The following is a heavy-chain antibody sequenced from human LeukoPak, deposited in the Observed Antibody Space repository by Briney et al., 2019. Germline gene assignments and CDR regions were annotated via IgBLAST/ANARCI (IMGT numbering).Heavy chain of an antibody. CDR2: INHSGST. CDR1: GGSFSGYY. Sequence: SVLLSLTCAVYGGSFSGYYRRWIRQPPGKGLKWIGEINHSGSTNYNPSLKSRVTISVDTSKNQFSLKLSSVTAADTAVYYCARGAGYCSSTSCHWYFDLWGRGTLVTVSS. V-gene: IGHV4-34*01. D-gene: IGHD2-2*01. CDR3: ARGAGYCSSTSCHWYFDL. J-gene: IGHJ2*01.